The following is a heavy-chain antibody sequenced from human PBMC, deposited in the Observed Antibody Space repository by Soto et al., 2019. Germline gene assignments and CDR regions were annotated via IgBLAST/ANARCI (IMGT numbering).Heavy chain of an antibody. CDR3: VSDRGYGHASVPYS. J-gene: IGHJ4*02. CDR1: GFASSSYG. D-gene: IGHD5-18*01. Sequence: QAQLVESGGGVVQPGRSLRLSCAASGFASSSYGMHWVRQAPGTGLEWVAVISYDGSFQHYADSVKGRFTISRDNSKNMVLLQMSSLRAEDTAVYYCVSDRGYGHASVPYSWGQGTLVSVSS. CDR2: ISYDGSFQ. V-gene: IGHV3-30*03.